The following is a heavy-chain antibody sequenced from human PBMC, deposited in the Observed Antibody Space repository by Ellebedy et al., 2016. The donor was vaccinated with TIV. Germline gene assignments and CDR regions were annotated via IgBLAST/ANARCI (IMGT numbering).Heavy chain of an antibody. D-gene: IGHD1-26*01. J-gene: IGHJ3*02. V-gene: IGHV1-46*01. CDR2: INPSGGST. CDR1: GYTFTSYY. Sequence: AASVKVSCKASGYTFTSYYMHWARQAPGQGLEWMGIINPSGGSTSYAQKFQGRVTMTRDTSTSTVYMELSSLRSEDTAVYYCARETSGSYYTARDDAFDIWGQGTMVTVSS. CDR3: ARETSGSYYTARDDAFDI.